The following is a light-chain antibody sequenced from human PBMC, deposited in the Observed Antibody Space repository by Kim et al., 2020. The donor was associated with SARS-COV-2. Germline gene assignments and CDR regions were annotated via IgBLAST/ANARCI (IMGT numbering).Light chain of an antibody. CDR3: CSYAGSYTV. V-gene: IGLV2-11*03. CDR1: NNDVGGYNY. J-gene: IGLJ2*01. Sequence: PGQSVTLSCTGTNNDVGGYNYVSWYQQHPGKAPKLMIYDVSNRPSGVPDRFSGSKSGNTASLTISGLQPEDEADYYCCSYAGSYTVFGGGTQLTVL. CDR2: DVS.